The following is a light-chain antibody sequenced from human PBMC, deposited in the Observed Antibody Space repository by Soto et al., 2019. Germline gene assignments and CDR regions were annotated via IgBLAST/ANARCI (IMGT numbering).Light chain of an antibody. J-gene: IGKJ5*01. CDR3: QQYENLPT. Sequence: DIQMTQSPSTLSASVGDRVTITCRASQSISYWLAWYQQKPGNAPKLLIYAASSLESGVPSRFSGSGSGTEFTLTISSLQPEDIATYYCQQYENLPTFGQGTRLEIK. CDR2: AAS. V-gene: IGKV1-5*01. CDR1: QSISYW.